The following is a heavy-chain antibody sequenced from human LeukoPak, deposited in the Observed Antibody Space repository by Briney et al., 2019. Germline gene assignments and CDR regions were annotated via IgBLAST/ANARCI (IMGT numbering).Heavy chain of an antibody. CDR1: GYTFTGYY. D-gene: IGHD6-19*01. J-gene: IGHJ5*02. V-gene: IGHV1-2*02. CDR2: INPNSGGT. Sequence: ASVTVSCKASGYTFTGYYMHWVRQAPGQGLEWMGWINPNSGGTNYAQKFQGRVTMTRDTSISTAYMELSRLRSDDTAVYYCAREYSSGWNWFDPWGQGTLVTVSS. CDR3: AREYSSGWNWFDP.